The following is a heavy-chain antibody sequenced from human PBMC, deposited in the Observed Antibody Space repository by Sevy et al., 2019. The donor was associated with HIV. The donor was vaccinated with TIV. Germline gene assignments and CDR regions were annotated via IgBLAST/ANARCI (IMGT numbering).Heavy chain of an antibody. J-gene: IGHJ4*02. CDR1: GGSISSGDYY. V-gene: IGHV4-30-4*01. D-gene: IGHD4-17*01. CDR2: IYYSGSA. Sequence: SETLSLTCTVSGGSISSGDYYWSWIRQPPGKGLEWIVCIYYSGSAYYNPSLKSRVTMSVDTSKNNFSLKLTSVTAADTAVYFCARWSYGDYVTYFDYWGQGTLVTVSS. CDR3: ARWSYGDYVTYFDY.